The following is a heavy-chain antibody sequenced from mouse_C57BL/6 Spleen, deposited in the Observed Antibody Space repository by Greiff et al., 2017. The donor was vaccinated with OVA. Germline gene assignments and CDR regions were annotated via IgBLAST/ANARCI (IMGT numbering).Heavy chain of an antibody. J-gene: IGHJ3*01. V-gene: IGHV1-55*01. CDR3: AREGGYDGYYVGWFAY. Sequence: QVQLQQPGAELVKPGASVKMSCKASGYTFNSYWITWVKQRPGQGLEWIGDIYPGSGSTNYNEKFKSKATLTVDTSSSTAYMQLSSLTSEDFTVYYCAREGGYDGYYVGWFAYWGQGTLVTVSA. D-gene: IGHD2-3*01. CDR1: GYTFNSYW. CDR2: IYPGSGST.